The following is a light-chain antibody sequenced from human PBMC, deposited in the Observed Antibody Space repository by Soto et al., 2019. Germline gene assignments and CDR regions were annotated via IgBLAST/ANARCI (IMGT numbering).Light chain of an antibody. CDR3: AAWDDSLNGPV. Sequence: QPVLTQPPSASGTPGQRVTMSCSGGSSNIGSNAVDWYQQLPGTAPSLLIYNNDERPSGVPDRFSGSKSGTSASLAISGLQSDDEGDYYCAAWDDSLNGPVFGGGTKLTVL. V-gene: IGLV1-44*01. CDR1: SSNIGSNA. CDR2: NND. J-gene: IGLJ3*02.